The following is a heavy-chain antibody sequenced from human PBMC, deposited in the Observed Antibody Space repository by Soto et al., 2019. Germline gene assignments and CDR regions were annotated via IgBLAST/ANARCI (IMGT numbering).Heavy chain of an antibody. Sequence: SETLSLTCTVSGGSISSGGYYWSWIRQHPGKGLEWIGYIYYSGSTYYNPSLKSRVTISVDTSKNQFSLKLSSVTAADTAVYYCATSHPQRYFDYWGQGTLVTVSS. D-gene: IGHD1-7*01. CDR3: ATSHPQRYFDY. V-gene: IGHV4-31*03. CDR2: IYYSGST. CDR1: GGSISSGGYY. J-gene: IGHJ4*02.